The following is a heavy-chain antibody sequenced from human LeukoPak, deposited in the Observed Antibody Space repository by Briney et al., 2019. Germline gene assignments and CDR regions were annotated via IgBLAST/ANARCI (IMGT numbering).Heavy chain of an antibody. Sequence: GGSLRLSCAASGFTFSTNPMSWVRQAPGKGLEWVSAISDTRTYYADAVKGRFTNSRDNSKNTVFLQMNSLRAEDTAVYYCVKEHVDRAFTRSFEIWGQGTVVTVSS. CDR1: GFTFSTNP. CDR2: ISDTRT. J-gene: IGHJ3*02. D-gene: IGHD3-10*01. V-gene: IGHV3-23*01. CDR3: VKEHVDRAFTRSFEI.